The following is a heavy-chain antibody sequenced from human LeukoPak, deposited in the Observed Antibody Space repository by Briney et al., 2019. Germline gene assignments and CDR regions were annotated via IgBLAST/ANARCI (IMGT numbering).Heavy chain of an antibody. V-gene: IGHV3-30*04. D-gene: IGHD6-13*01. J-gene: IGHJ4*02. Sequence: GGSLRLSRAASGFTFSSYAMHWVRQAPGKGLEWVAVISYDGSNKYYADSVKGRFTISRDNSKNTLYLQMNSLRAEDTAVYCCARPEGSIAAALGYWGQGTLVTVSS. CDR3: ARPEGSIAAALGY. CDR1: GFTFSSYA. CDR2: ISYDGSNK.